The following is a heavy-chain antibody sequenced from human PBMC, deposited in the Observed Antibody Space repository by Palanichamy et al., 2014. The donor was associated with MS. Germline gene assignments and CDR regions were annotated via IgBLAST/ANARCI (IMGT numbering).Heavy chain of an antibody. D-gene: IGHD3-22*01. J-gene: IGHJ3*02. CDR2: IRSKANSYAT. CDR3: TIYYDSSGYYYAAFDI. Sequence: EVQLVESGGGLVQPGGSLKLSCAASGFTFSGSAMHWVRQASGKGLEWVGRIRSKANSYATAYAASVKGRFTISRDDSKNTAYLQMNSLKTEDTAVYYCTIYYDSSGYYYAAFDIWGQGTMVTVSS. V-gene: IGHV3-73*01. CDR1: GFTFSGSA.